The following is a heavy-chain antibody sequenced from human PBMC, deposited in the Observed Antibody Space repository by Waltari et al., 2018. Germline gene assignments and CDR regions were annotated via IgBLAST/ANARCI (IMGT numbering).Heavy chain of an antibody. V-gene: IGHV3-30-3*01. J-gene: IGHJ5*02. CDR3: ARGSGQQLVGWFDP. D-gene: IGHD6-13*01. CDR2: ISYDGSNK. CDR1: GFPFSSYA. Sequence: QVQLVESGGGVVQPGRSLRLSCAASGFPFSSYAMHWVRQAPGKGLEWVAVISYDGSNKYYADSVKGRFTISRDNSKNTLYLQMNSLRAEDTAVYYCARGSGQQLVGWFDPWGQGTLVTVSS.